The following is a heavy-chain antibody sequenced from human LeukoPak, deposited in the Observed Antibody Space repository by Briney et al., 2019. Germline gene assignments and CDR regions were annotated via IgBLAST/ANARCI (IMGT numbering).Heavy chain of an antibody. Sequence: ASVKVSCKASGGTFSSYAISWVRQAPGQGLEWMGRIIPILGIANCAQKFQGRVTITADKSTSTAYMELSSLRSEDTAVYYCARDGAVVRGARYYYGMDVWGQGTTVTVSS. J-gene: IGHJ6*02. CDR1: GGTFSSYA. V-gene: IGHV1-69*04. CDR3: ARDGAVVRGARYYYGMDV. CDR2: IIPILGIA. D-gene: IGHD3-10*01.